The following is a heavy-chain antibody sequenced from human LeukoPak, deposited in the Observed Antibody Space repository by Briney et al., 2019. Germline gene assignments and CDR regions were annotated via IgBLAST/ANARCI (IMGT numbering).Heavy chain of an antibody. Sequence: SETLTLTCAVYGGSFSGYSWSWIRQPPGKGLEWIGEINHSGNTNYNPSLKSRVTISVDTSKIQFYLKLSSVTAADTAVYYCARGTYYDTSGYYFHYWGQGTLVTVSS. CDR2: INHSGNT. J-gene: IGHJ4*02. D-gene: IGHD3-22*01. CDR3: ARGTYYDTSGYYFHY. V-gene: IGHV4-34*01. CDR1: GGSFSGYS.